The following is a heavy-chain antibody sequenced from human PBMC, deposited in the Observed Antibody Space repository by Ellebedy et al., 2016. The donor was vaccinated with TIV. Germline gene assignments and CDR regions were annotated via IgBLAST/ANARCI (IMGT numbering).Heavy chain of an antibody. CDR1: GYTFTGYY. CDR2: INPNSGGT. J-gene: IGHJ3*02. CDR3: ARRGSGWYVAFDI. D-gene: IGHD6-19*01. V-gene: IGHV1-2*04. Sequence: ASVKVSCKASGYTFTGYYMHWVRQAPGQGLEWMGWINPNSGGTNYAQKFQGWVTMTRDTSISTAYMELNSLRSEDTAMYYCARRGSGWYVAFDIWGKGTMVTVSS.